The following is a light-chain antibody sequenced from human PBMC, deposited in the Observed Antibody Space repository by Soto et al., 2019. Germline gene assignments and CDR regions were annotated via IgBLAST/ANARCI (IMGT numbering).Light chain of an antibody. CDR2: GAS. J-gene: IGKJ2*01. CDR1: QTLTNNY. CDR3: HQFDSTPYT. V-gene: IGKV3-20*01. Sequence: EIVLTQSPGTLSLSPGQKVTLSCRASQTLTNNYLAWYQQKPGQAPRLLIFGASNRFTGIPDRFSGSRSGTDFTLTINRLQPEDFAMYFCHQFDSTPYTFGPGTKLEI.